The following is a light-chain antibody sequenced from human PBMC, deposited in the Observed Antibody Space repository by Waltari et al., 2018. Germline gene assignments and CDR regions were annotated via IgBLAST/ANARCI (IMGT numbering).Light chain of an antibody. CDR1: QSVLYRSNNKNY. CDR2: WAS. CDR3: QQYYSPLPT. J-gene: IGKJ5*01. V-gene: IGKV4-1*01. Sequence: DIVMTQSPDSLAVSLGERATINCKSSQSVLYRSNNKNYLAWYQQKPGQPPKRLIYWASTRESGVPDRFSGSGSGTDFTLTISSLQAGDVAVYYCQQYYSPLPTFGQGTRLEIK.